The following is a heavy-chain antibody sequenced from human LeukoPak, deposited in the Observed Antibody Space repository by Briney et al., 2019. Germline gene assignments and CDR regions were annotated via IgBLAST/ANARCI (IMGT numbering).Heavy chain of an antibody. CDR3: ASYSSGYYSDY. CDR1: GGSISSYS. J-gene: IGHJ4*02. V-gene: IGHV4-59*06. Sequence: KTSETLSLTYTVSGGSISSYSWSWIRQPPGKGLEWIGSIYYSGNTYYNSSLKSRVTISVDTSKNQFSLKLSSVTAADTAVYYCASYSSGYYSDYWGQGTLVTVSS. D-gene: IGHD3-22*01. CDR2: IYYSGNT.